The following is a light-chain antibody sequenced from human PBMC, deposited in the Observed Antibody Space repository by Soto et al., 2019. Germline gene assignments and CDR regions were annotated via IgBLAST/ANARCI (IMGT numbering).Light chain of an antibody. V-gene: IGLV1-40*01. Sequence: QSVLTQPPSVSAAPGQRVTISCTGSSSSIGAGYDVHWYQQLPGTAPKLLIYANSNRPSGVPDRFSASKSGTSASLAITGLQAEDEADYYCQSYDSSLSGVVFGGGTKLTVL. CDR2: ANS. J-gene: IGLJ2*01. CDR1: SSSIGAGYD. CDR3: QSYDSSLSGVV.